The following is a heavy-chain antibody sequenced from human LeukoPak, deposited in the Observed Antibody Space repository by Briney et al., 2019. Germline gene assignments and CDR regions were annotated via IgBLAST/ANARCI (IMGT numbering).Heavy chain of an antibody. J-gene: IGHJ4*02. CDR2: IYTSGST. Sequence: AETLSLTCTVSGGSFSSYDWSWIRQPAGKGLEWIWRIYTSGSTNYNPSLKSRVTMSVDTSKNQFSLKLSSVTAADTAVYYCARYYDSSGYRGFDYWGQGTLVTVSS. CDR3: ARYYDSSGYRGFDY. V-gene: IGHV4-59*10. CDR1: GGSFSSYD. D-gene: IGHD3-22*01.